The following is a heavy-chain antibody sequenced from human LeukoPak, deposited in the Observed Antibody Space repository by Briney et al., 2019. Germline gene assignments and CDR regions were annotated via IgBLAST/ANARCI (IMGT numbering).Heavy chain of an antibody. CDR2: IYSGGST. J-gene: IGHJ4*02. CDR3: ARSIVPLGYFDY. D-gene: IGHD2-2*01. CDR1: GFTVSSNY. Sequence: GGSLRLSCAASGFTVSSNYMSWVRQAPGKGLEWVSVIYSGGSTYYADSVKGRFTISRDNSKNTLYLQMNSLRAEDTAAYYCARSIVPLGYFDYWAREPWSPSPQ. V-gene: IGHV3-66*02.